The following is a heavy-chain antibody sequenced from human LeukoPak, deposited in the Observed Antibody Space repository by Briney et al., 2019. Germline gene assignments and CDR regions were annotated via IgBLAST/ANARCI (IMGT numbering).Heavy chain of an antibody. V-gene: IGHV1-18*01. CDR3: ASIVAAGVAFDI. D-gene: IGHD6-13*01. CDR1: GYTFTSYG. CDR2: ISAYNGNT. Sequence: ASVKVSCKASGYTFTSYGISWVRQAPGQGLEWMGWISAYNGNTNYAQKLQGRVTMTTDTSTSTAYVEPRSLRSDDTAVYYCASIVAAGVAFDIWGQGTMVTVSS. J-gene: IGHJ3*02.